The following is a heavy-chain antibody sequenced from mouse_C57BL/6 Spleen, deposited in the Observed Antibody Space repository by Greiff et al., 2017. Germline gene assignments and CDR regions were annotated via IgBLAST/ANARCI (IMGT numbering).Heavy chain of an antibody. CDR2: IWPGGGT. Sequence: VQLVESGPGLVAPSQSLSITCTVSGFSLTSYAISWVRQPPGKGLEWLGVIWPGGGTNYNSALKSRLSISKDNSKSQVFLKMNSLQTDDTARYYCARWSNYGYAMDYWGQGTSVTVSS. J-gene: IGHJ4*01. CDR3: ARWSNYGYAMDY. V-gene: IGHV2-9-1*01. CDR1: GFSLTSYA. D-gene: IGHD2-5*01.